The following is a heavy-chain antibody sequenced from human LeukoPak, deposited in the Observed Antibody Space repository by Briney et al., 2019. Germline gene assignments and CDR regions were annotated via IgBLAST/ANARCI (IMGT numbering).Heavy chain of an antibody. Sequence: GGSLRLSCAASGFTVSSNEMSWVPQAPGKGLEWVSSISGGSTYYAHSRKGRFTISRDNSKNTLHLQMNSLRAEDTAVYYCARDSSRYCSSTSCFFSHWGQGTMVTVSS. CDR1: GFTVSSNE. CDR3: ARDSSRYCSSTSCFFSH. D-gene: IGHD2-2*01. CDR2: ISGGST. J-gene: IGHJ3*01. V-gene: IGHV3-38-3*01.